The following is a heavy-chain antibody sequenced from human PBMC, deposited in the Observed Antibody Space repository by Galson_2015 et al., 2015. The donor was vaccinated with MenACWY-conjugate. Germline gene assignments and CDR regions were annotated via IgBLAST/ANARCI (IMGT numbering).Heavy chain of an antibody. D-gene: IGHD2-2*01. J-gene: IGHJ5*02. CDR2: IYHSGST. CDR3: ARDCVRSSTSCYEVAT. V-gene: IGHV4-38-2*02. Sequence: ETLSLTCTVSGYSISSGYYWGWIRQPPGKGLEWIGSIYHSGSTYYNPSLKSRVTISVDTSKNQFSMKLSPVTAADTAVYYCARDCVRSSTSCYEVATWGKGTLVTVSS. CDR1: GYSISSGYY.